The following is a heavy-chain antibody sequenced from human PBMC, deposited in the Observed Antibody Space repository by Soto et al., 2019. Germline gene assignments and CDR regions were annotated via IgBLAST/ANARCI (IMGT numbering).Heavy chain of an antibody. CDR3: ARMYCSGGSCWYYYGMDV. J-gene: IGHJ6*02. D-gene: IGHD2-15*01. CDR2: INPNSGGT. V-gene: IGHV1-2*02. Sequence: ASVKVSCKASGYTFTGYYMHWVRQAPGQGLEWMGWINPNSGGTNYAQKFQGRVTMTRDTSISTAYMELSRLRSDDTAVYYCARMYCSGGSCWYYYGMDVWGQGTTVTVSS. CDR1: GYTFTGYY.